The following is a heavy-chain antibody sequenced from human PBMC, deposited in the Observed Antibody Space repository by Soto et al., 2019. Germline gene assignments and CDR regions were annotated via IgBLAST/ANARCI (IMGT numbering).Heavy chain of an antibody. CDR3: SRHEKDGYCSSTSCLDAFDI. J-gene: IGHJ3*02. CDR1: GGSISSYY. D-gene: IGHD2-2*03. V-gene: IGHV4-59*08. CDR2: IYYSGST. Sequence: PSETLSLTCTVSGGSISSYYWSWIRQPPGKGLEWIGYIYYSGSTNYNPSLKSRVTISVDTSKNQFSLKLSSVTAADTAVYYFSRHEKDGYCSSTSCLDAFDIWGQGTMVTVSS.